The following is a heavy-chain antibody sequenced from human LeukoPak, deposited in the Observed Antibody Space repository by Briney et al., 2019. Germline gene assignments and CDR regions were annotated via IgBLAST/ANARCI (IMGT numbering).Heavy chain of an antibody. V-gene: IGHV1-46*01. CDR1: GYSFTTYY. CDR2: INPSGGST. CDR3: AREIVVVPSAMGFDP. J-gene: IGHJ5*02. D-gene: IGHD2-2*01. Sequence: ASVKVSCKASGYSFTTYYIHWVRQAPGQGLEWMGVINPSGGSTSFAQEFQARLTMTRDTSTSTVYMELSGLSSEDTAVYYCAREIVVVPSAMGFDPWGQGTLVTVSS.